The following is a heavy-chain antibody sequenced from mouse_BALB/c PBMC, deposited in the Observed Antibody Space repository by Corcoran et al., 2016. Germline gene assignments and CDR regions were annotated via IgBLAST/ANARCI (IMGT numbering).Heavy chain of an antibody. Sequence: EVQLQQSGAELVKPGASVKLSCTASGFNLKDTYMHWVKQRPEQGLEWIGRIDPANGNTKYDPKFQGKATITADTSSNTAYLQLSSLTSEGTAVYYCARWDWYFDVWGAGTTVTVSS. CDR2: IDPANGNT. CDR3: ARWDWYFDV. J-gene: IGHJ1*01. CDR1: GFNLKDTY. V-gene: IGHV14-3*02.